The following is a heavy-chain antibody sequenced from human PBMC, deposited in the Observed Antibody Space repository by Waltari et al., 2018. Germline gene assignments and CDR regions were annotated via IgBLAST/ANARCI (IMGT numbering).Heavy chain of an antibody. CDR1: GFTFSNAW. J-gene: IGHJ4*02. D-gene: IGHD3-9*01. CDR2: IKSKTDGGTT. Sequence: EVQLVESGGGLVKPGGSLRLSCAASGFTFSNAWMSWVRQAPGKGLEWVGRIKSKTDGGTTDYAAPVKGRFTISRDDSKNTLYLQMNSLKTEDTAGYYCTAYRYPTQRSYDILTGYPAIAVDYWGQGTLVTVSS. V-gene: IGHV3-15*01. CDR3: TAYRYPTQRSYDILTGYPAIAVDY.